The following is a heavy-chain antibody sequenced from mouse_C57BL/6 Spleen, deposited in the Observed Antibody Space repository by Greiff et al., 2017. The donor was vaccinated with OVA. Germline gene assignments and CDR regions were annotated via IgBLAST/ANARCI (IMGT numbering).Heavy chain of an antibody. CDR3: AGSGGKDSAGAY. D-gene: IGHD1-3*01. J-gene: IGHJ2*01. V-gene: IGHV1-52*01. CDR1: GYTFTSYW. CDR2: IDPSDSET. Sequence: VQLQQPGAELVRPGSSVKLSCKASGYTFTSYWMHWVKQRPIQGLEWIGNIDPSDSETHYNQKFKDKATLTVDKSSSTAYMQLSSLTSEDSAVYSWAGSGGKDSAGAYGGQGTTLTVSP.